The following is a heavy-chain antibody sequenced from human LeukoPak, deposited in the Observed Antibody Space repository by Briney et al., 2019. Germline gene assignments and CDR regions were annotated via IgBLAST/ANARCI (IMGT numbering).Heavy chain of an antibody. CDR3: ARDWKDLATARVFDY. J-gene: IGHJ4*02. D-gene: IGHD1-26*01. V-gene: IGHV3-48*02. CDR2: ISSSSSTI. Sequence: GGSLRLSCVASGFTFSSYSMNWVRQAPGKGLEWVSYISSSSSTIYYGDSVKGRFTISRDNAKNSLYLQMNSLREEDTAVYYCARDWKDLATARVFDYWGQGTLVTVSS. CDR1: GFTFSSYS.